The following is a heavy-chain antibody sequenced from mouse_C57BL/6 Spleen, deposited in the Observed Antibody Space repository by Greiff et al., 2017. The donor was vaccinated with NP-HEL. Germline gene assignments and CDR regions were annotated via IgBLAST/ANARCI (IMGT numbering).Heavy chain of an antibody. V-gene: IGHV14-4*01. CDR1: GFNIKDDY. CDR3: TTYYGYSNYGFAY. CDR2: IDPENGDT. D-gene: IGHD2-5*01. Sequence: VQLQQSGAELVRPGASVKLSCTASGFNIKDDYMHWVKQRPEQGLEWIGWIDPENGDTEYASKFQGKATITADTSSNTAYLQLSSLTSEDTAVYYCTTYYGYSNYGFAYWGQGTLVTVSA. J-gene: IGHJ3*01.